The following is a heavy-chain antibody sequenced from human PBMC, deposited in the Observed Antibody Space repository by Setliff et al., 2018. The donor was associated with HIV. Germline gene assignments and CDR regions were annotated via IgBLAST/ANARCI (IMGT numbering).Heavy chain of an antibody. CDR2: IYHSGST. CDR3: ARTLRAAAMGYFDY. D-gene: IGHD5-18*01. J-gene: IGHJ4*02. CDR1: GYSISSGYY. V-gene: IGHV4-38-2*01. Sequence: SETLSLTCAVSGYSISSGYYWGWIRQPPGKGLEWIGSIYHSGSTYNNPSLKSRVTISVDTSKNQFSRKLTSVTAADTAVYYCARTLRAAAMGYFDYWGQGTLVTV.